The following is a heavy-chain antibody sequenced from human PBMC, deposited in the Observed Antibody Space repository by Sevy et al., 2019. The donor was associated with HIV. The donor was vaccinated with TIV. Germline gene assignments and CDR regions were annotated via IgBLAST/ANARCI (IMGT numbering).Heavy chain of an antibody. D-gene: IGHD2-2*01. V-gene: IGHV3-7*01. Sequence: GGSLRLSCAASGFTFSSYWMSWVRQAPGKGLEWVANIKQDGSEKYYVDSVKGRFTISRDNAKNSLYLQMNSLRAEDTAVYYCARIILTEGDIVVVPAAMRSGWFDPWGQGTLVTVSS. CDR1: GFTFSSYW. CDR2: IKQDGSEK. J-gene: IGHJ5*02. CDR3: ARIILTEGDIVVVPAAMRSGWFDP.